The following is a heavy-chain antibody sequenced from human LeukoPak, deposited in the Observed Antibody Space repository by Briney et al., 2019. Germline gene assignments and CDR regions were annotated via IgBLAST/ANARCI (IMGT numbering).Heavy chain of an antibody. J-gene: IGHJ5*02. Sequence: PSETLSLTCTVSGGSISSGGYYWSWIRQPPGKGLEWIGYIYHSGSTYYNPFLKSRVTISVDRSKNQFSLKLSSVTAADTAVYYCARALEWLTVDPWGQGTLVTVSS. CDR2: IYHSGST. CDR1: GGSISSGGYY. D-gene: IGHD3-3*01. V-gene: IGHV4-30-2*01. CDR3: ARALEWLTVDP.